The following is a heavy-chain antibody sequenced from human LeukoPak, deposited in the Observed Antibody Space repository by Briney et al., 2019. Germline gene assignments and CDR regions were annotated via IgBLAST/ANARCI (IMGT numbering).Heavy chain of an antibody. J-gene: IGHJ3*02. V-gene: IGHV6-1*01. Sequence: SQTLSLTCAISGDSVSSNSAAWNWIRQSPSRGLEWLGRTYYRSKWYNDYAVSVKSRITINPDTSKNQFSLQLNSVTPEDTAVYYCARDLFKSHYDSSSYYFLSCAFDIWGQGTMVTVSS. CDR3: ARDLFKSHYDSSSYYFLSCAFDI. CDR1: GDSVSSNSAA. CDR2: TYYRSKWYN. D-gene: IGHD3-22*01.